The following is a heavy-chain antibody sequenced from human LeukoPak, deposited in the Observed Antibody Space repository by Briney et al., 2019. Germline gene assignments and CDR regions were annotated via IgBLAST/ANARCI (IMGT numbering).Heavy chain of an antibody. V-gene: IGHV3-48*03. CDR1: GFTFSSYE. CDR2: ISSSASSI. Sequence: PGGSLRLSCAASGFTFSSYEMNWVRQAPGKGLEWVSYISSSASSIYCADSVKGRFTISRDNAKNSLYLQMTSLRAEDTAVYYCARGPSTAGSIDYWGQGPLVTVSA. CDR3: ARGPSTAGSIDY. D-gene: IGHD1-26*01. J-gene: IGHJ4*02.